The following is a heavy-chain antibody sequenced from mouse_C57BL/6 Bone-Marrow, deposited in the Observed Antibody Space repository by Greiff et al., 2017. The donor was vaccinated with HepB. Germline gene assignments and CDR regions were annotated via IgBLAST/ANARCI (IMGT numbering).Heavy chain of an antibody. CDR3: ARSIYYGNYDWYFDV. CDR1: GYPITSDY. D-gene: IGHD2-1*01. J-gene: IGHJ1*03. CDR2: ISYSGST. V-gene: IGHV3-8*01. Sequence: EVKLMESGPGLAKPSQTLSLTCSVTGYPITSDYWNWIRKFPGNKLEYMGYISYSGSTYYNPSLKSRISITRDTSKNQYYLQLNSVTTEDTATYYCARSIYYGNYDWYFDVWGTGTTVTVSS.